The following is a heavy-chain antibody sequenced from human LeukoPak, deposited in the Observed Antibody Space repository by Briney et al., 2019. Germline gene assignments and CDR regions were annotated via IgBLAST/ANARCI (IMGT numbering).Heavy chain of an antibody. V-gene: IGHV3-30*18. CDR1: GFTFSSYG. CDR3: AKELGD. D-gene: IGHD3-10*01. J-gene: IGHJ4*02. CDR2: ISYDGSNK. Sequence: GRSLRLSCAASGFTFSSYGMHRVRQAPGKGLEWVAVISYDGSNKYYADSVKGRFTISRDNSKNTLYLQMNSLRAEDTAVYYCAKELGDWGQGTLVTVSS.